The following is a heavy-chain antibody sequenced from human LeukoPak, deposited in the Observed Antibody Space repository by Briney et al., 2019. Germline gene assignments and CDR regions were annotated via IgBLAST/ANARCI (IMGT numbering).Heavy chain of an antibody. V-gene: IGHV4-30-4*08. Sequence: SETLSLTCTVSGGSISSGDYYWSWIRQPPGKGLEWSGYIYYSGSTYYNPSLKRRVTISVDTSKNQFSLKLSSVTAADRAVYYCAREGLVPADPDYWGQGTLVTVSS. D-gene: IGHD2-2*01. CDR3: AREGLVPADPDY. CDR2: IYYSGST. J-gene: IGHJ4*02. CDR1: GGSISSGDYY.